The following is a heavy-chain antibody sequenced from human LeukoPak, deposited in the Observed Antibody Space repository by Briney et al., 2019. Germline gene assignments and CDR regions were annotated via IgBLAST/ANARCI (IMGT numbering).Heavy chain of an antibody. J-gene: IGHJ3*01. CDR3: ARVQGHPPNGLDV. CDR1: GFTFSSYG. V-gene: IGHV3-30*03. Sequence: GGSLRLSCVVSGFTFSSYGFHWVRQAPGKGLEWVAGISYDGSNEFYADSVKGRFTISRDNPKNTVYLQMNSLRAEDTAVYYCARVQGHPPNGLDVWGQGTMVTVSS. CDR2: ISYDGSNE. D-gene: IGHD2-8*01.